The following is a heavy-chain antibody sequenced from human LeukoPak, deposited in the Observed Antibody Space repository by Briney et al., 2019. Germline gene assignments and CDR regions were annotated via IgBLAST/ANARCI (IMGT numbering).Heavy chain of an antibody. V-gene: IGHV3-23*01. Sequence: PGGSLRLSCAASGFTFSSYAMSWVRQAPGKGLEWVSTISGSGVSTYYADSVKGRFTISRDNSKNTLYLQMNSLRAEDTAVYYCAKDPYYDFWSGYYEGGSFDYWGQGTLVTVSS. J-gene: IGHJ4*02. CDR2: ISGSGVST. CDR3: AKDPYYDFWSGYYEGGSFDY. D-gene: IGHD3-3*01. CDR1: GFTFSSYA.